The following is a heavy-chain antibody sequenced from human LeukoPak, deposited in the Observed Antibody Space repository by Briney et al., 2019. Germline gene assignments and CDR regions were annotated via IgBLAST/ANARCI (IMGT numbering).Heavy chain of an antibody. J-gene: IGHJ6*02. CDR1: GGSFTDYF. CDR3: ARGRIAKIVVVHSFHYGMDV. Sequence: PSETLSLTRDVFGGSFTDYFWTWIRQSPGKGLEWIGEINDYTANTNYNPSLNSRVSISLEKSKNQFSLELRSVTAADTAVYYCARGRIAKIVVVHSFHYGMDVWGQGTTVTVSS. V-gene: IGHV4-34*01. D-gene: IGHD3-22*01. CDR2: INDYTANT.